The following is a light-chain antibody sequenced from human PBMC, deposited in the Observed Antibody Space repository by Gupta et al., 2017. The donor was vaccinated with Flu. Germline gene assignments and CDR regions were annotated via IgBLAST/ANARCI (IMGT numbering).Light chain of an antibody. CDR2: DVT. Sequence: ITISCTGISSDVGGYDDVSWYQQHPGKAPKLMIYDVTKRPSGVSDRFSGSKSGNTASLTISGLQAEDEADYYCSAYITTTTDVAFGGGTNLTVL. CDR3: SAYITTTTDVA. CDR1: SSDVGGYDD. V-gene: IGLV2-14*03. J-gene: IGLJ2*01.